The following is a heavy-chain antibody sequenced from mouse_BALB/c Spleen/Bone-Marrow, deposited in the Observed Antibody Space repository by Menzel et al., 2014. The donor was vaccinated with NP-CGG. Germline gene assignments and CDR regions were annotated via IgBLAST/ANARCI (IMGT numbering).Heavy chain of an antibody. Sequence: VQLQRSGAELVKPGASVKLSCTASGFNIKDTYMHWVKQRPEQGLEWIGRIDPANGNTKYDPKFQGKATITADTSSNTAYLQLSSLTSEDTAVYYCANYRYGWYFDVWGAGTTVTVSS. CDR3: ANYRYGWYFDV. V-gene: IGHV14-3*02. D-gene: IGHD2-14*01. J-gene: IGHJ1*01. CDR1: GFNIKDTY. CDR2: IDPANGNT.